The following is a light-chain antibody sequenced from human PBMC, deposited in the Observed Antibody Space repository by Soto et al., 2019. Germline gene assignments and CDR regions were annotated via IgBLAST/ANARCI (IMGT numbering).Light chain of an antibody. CDR2: GTS. Sequence: EIVLTQSPGTLSLSPGERATLSCRASQSVSSSYLAGYQQKPGQAPRLLIYGTSSRATGIPDRFSGSGSGTDFSLPISRLEPDDFAVYYCHHYGGSPTRTFAQGTEVEIK. V-gene: IGKV3-20*01. J-gene: IGKJ1*01. CDR1: QSVSSSY. CDR3: HHYGGSPTRT.